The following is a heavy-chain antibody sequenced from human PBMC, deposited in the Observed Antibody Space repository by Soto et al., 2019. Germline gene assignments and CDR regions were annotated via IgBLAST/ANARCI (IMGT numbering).Heavy chain of an antibody. V-gene: IGHV4-39*01. CDR3: ARRPPTDRSGYCD. D-gene: IGHD3-22*01. CDR2: IYYSGST. J-gene: IGHJ4*02. Sequence: QLQLQESGPGLVKPSETLSLTCTVSGGSISSSSYYWGWIRQPPGKGLEWNGSIYYSGSTYYNPSLKSRVSKSLDKXKNQFSLKLSAVTAADTAVYYCARRPPTDRSGYCDWGQGTLVTVSS. CDR1: GGSISSSSYY.